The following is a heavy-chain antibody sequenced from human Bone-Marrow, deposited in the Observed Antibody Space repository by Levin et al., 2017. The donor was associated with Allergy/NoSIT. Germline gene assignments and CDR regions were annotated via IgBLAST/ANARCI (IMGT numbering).Heavy chain of an antibody. V-gene: IGHV3-30-3*01. J-gene: IGHJ3*02. CDR3: ARDRSVYNWNDLAFDI. Sequence: GESLKISCAASGFTFSSYAMHWVRQAPGKGLEWVAVISYDGSNKYYADSVKGRFTISRDNSKNTLYLQMNSLRAEDTAVYYCARDRSVYNWNDLAFDIWGQGTMVTVSS. D-gene: IGHD1-20*01. CDR1: GFTFSSYA. CDR2: ISYDGSNK.